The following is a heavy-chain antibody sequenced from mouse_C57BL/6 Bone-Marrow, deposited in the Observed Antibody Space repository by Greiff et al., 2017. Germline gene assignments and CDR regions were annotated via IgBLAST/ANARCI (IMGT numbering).Heavy chain of an antibody. CDR1: GFTFTDYY. CDR3: ASRSYYCSSFWYFDV. J-gene: IGHJ1*03. Sequence: VQLQQSGPVLVKPGPSVKISCKASGFTFTDYYMHWVKQSHGKSLEWIGLVYPYNGGTSYNQKFKGKATLTVDTSSSTAYMELNSLTSEDSAVYYCASRSYYCSSFWYFDVWGTGTTVTVSS. D-gene: IGHD1-1*01. CDR2: VYPYNGGT. V-gene: IGHV1-36*01.